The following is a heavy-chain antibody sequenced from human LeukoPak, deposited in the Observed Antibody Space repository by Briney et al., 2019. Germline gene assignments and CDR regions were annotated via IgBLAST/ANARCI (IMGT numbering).Heavy chain of an antibody. D-gene: IGHD4-17*01. J-gene: IGHJ6*03. Sequence: PGGSLRLSCAASGFTFSCYAMLWVRQAPGKGLEWVAFIQYDGRNKCCADSVKGRFTVSRDNSKNTLYLQMNSLRVEDTAIYYCAKDKNDXGDYSSMDVWGKGTTVTVSS. V-gene: IGHV3-30*02. CDR1: GFTFSCYA. CDR2: IQYDGRNK. CDR3: AKDKNDXGDYSSMDV.